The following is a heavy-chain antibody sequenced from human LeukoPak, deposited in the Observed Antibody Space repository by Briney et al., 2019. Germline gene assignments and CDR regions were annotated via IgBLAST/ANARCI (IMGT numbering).Heavy chain of an antibody. CDR2: IDKDGRTT. CDR1: GFTFGAFS. Sequence: PGGSLRLSCAASGFTFGAFSMHWVRQAPGKGLEWVSLIDKDGRTTYYPESVTGPFAISRDNSKNSLYLQMNTMRTEDTALYYCATWAFYYSLDVWGQGTTVTVSS. D-gene: IGHD1-26*01. CDR3: ATWAFYYSLDV. J-gene: IGHJ6*02. V-gene: IGHV3-43*02.